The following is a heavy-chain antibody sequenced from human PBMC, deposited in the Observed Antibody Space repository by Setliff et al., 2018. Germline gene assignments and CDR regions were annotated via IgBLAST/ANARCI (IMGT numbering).Heavy chain of an antibody. V-gene: IGHV3-23*01. D-gene: IGHD3-22*01. Sequence: GSLRLSCAASGFTFSSYAMSWVRQAPGKGLEWVSAISGSGGSTYYADSVKGRFTISRDNSKTTLYLQMNSLRAEDTAVYYCAKRDYYDSSGYLLPYMDVWGKGTTVTVSS. CDR2: ISGSGGST. CDR1: GFTFSSYA. J-gene: IGHJ6*03. CDR3: AKRDYYDSSGYLLPYMDV.